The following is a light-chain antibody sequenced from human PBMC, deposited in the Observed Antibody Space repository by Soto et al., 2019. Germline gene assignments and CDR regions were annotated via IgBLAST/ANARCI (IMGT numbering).Light chain of an antibody. CDR3: ATWDDSLNGFYV. V-gene: IGLV1-47*01. J-gene: IGLJ1*01. CDR2: RNN. CDR1: TSNSGSNY. Sequence: QPPSASRTPDHGFTISCSGSTSNSGSNYVYWYQQLPGTAPKLLIYRNNQRPSGVPDRFSGSKSGTSASLAISGLRSDDEADYFCATWDDSLNGFYVFGTGTKVTVL.